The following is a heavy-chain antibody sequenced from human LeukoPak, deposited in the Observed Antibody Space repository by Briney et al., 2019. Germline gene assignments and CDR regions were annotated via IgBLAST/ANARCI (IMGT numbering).Heavy chain of an antibody. CDR2: MNPNSGNT. CDR1: GYTFASYD. J-gene: IGHJ5*02. CDR3: ARGPYYDSSGYYGYNWFDP. Sequence: ASVKASCKASGYTFASYDINWVRQATGQGLEWMGWMNPNSGNTGYAQKFQGRVTMTRNTSISTAYMELSSLRSEDTAVYYCARGPYYDSSGYYGYNWFDPWGQRTLVTVSS. V-gene: IGHV1-8*01. D-gene: IGHD3-22*01.